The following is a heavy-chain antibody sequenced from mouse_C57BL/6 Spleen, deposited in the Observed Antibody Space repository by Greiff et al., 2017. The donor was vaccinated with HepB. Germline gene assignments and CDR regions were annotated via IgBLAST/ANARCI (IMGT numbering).Heavy chain of an antibody. CDR2: IDPEDGDT. Sequence: EVQLQQSGAELVRPGASVKLSCTASGFNIKDYYMHWVKQRPEQGLEWIGRIDPEDGDTEYAPKFQGKATMTADTSSNTAYLQLSSLTSEDTAVCYCTTEITTAYYAMDDWGQGTSVTVSS. D-gene: IGHD1-2*01. CDR1: GFNIKDYY. V-gene: IGHV14-1*01. J-gene: IGHJ4*01. CDR3: TTEITTAYYAMDD.